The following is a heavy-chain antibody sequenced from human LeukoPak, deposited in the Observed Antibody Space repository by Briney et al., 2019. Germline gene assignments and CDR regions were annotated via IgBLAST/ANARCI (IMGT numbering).Heavy chain of an antibody. Sequence: KASETLSLTCTVSGGSISSYYWSWIRQPPGKGLEWIGYIYYSGSTDYNPSLKSRVTISVDTSKNQFSLKLSSVTAADTAVYYCARGGGNDYGDYFFDYWGQGTLVTVSS. V-gene: IGHV4-59*12. CDR3: ARGGGNDYGDYFFDY. CDR2: IYYSGST. CDR1: GGSISSYY. D-gene: IGHD4-17*01. J-gene: IGHJ4*02.